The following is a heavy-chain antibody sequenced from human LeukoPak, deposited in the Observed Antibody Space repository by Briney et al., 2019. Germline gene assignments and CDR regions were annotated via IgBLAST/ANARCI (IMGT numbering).Heavy chain of an antibody. CDR2: ITNGGNSGYTI. CDR3: ARDSYISGSDY. CDR1: GFTFNAYH. D-gene: IGHD6-19*01. V-gene: IGHV3-11*01. Sequence: GRSLRLSCAASGFTFNAYHMSWIHQAPGKGLERISSITNGGNSGYTIYYADSVKGRFTISRDNAKNSLYLQMNNLRPEDTAVYFCARDSYISGSDYWGQGTLVTVSS. J-gene: IGHJ4*02.